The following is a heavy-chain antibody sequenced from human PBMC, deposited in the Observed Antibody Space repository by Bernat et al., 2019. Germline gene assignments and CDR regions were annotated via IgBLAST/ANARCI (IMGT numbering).Heavy chain of an antibody. Sequence: QVQLVESGGGVVQPGRSLRLSCAASGFTFSSYGMHWVRQAPGKGLEWVAVISYDGSNKYYADSVKGRFTISRDNSKNTPYLQMNSLRAEDTAVYYCAKAGAYSSSCLDYWGQGTLVTVSS. CDR2: ISYDGSNK. J-gene: IGHJ4*02. D-gene: IGHD6-13*01. CDR1: GFTFSSYG. CDR3: AKAGAYSSSCLDY. V-gene: IGHV3-30*18.